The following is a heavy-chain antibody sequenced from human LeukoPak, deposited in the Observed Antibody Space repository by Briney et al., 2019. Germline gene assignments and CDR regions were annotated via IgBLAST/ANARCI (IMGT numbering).Heavy chain of an antibody. Sequence: GESLKISCKGSGYSFTSYWIGWVRQMPGKGLEWMGIIYPGDSDTRYSSSFQGQVTISADKSISTAYLQWSSLKASDTAMYYCARGGNKFYYYYGMDVWGQGTTVTVSS. D-gene: IGHD1-26*01. CDR3: ARGGNKFYYYYGMDV. J-gene: IGHJ6*02. CDR1: GYSFTSYW. CDR2: IYPGDSDT. V-gene: IGHV5-51*01.